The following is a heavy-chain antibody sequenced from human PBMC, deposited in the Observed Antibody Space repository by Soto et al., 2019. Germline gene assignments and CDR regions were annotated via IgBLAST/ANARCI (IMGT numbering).Heavy chain of an antibody. CDR2: TRNKANSYTT. CDR1: GFTFSDHY. V-gene: IGHV3-72*01. D-gene: IGHD7-27*01. Sequence: PGGSLRLSCAASGFTFSDHYMDWVRQAPGKGLEWVGRTRNKANSYTTEYAASVKGRFTISRDDSKNSLYLQMNSLKTEDTAVYYCASAVGILDAFDIWGQGTMVTVSS. CDR3: ASAVGILDAFDI. J-gene: IGHJ3*02.